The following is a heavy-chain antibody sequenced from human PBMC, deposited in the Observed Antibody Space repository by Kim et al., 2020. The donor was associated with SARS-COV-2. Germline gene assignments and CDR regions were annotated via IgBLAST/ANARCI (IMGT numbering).Heavy chain of an antibody. CDR2: IYYSGST. CDR1: GGSISSSSYY. CDR3: ARDPPLLDAFDI. Sequence: SETLSLTCTVSGGSISSSSYYWGWIRQPPGKGLEWIGSIYYSGSTYYNPSLKSRVTISVDTSKNQFSLKLSSVTAADTAVYYCARDPPLLDAFDIWGQGT. V-gene: IGHV4-39*07. D-gene: IGHD2-15*01. J-gene: IGHJ3*02.